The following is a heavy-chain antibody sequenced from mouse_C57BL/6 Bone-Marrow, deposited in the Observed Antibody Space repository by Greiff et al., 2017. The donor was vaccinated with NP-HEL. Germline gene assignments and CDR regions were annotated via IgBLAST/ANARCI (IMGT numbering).Heavy chain of an antibody. CDR2: IHPSDSDT. Sequence: VQLQESGAELVKPGASVKVSCKASGYTFTSYWMHWVKQRPGQGLEWIGRIHPSDSDTNYTQKFKGQATLTVDKSSSTAYMQLSSLTSKDSAVYYGAMSGGYSNCYFDYWGQGTTLTVSS. CDR3: AMSGGYSNCYFDY. V-gene: IGHV1-74*01. D-gene: IGHD2-5*01. J-gene: IGHJ2*01. CDR1: GYTFTSYW.